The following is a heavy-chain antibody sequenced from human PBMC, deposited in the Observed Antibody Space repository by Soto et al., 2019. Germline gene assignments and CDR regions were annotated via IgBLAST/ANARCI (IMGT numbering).Heavy chain of an antibody. J-gene: IGHJ4*02. CDR3: VRDSGAKLSSS. CDR2: IVPIRRSA. V-gene: IGHV1-69*13. CDR1: GGTFSSYR. Sequence: SVKVSCKASGGTFSSYRINWVRRAPGEGLEWVGGIVPIRRSADYAQKFRGRVTISADDSARTTYLELSSLKSQDTAVYYCVRDSGAKLSSSWGQGTLVTVSS. D-gene: IGHD6-13*01.